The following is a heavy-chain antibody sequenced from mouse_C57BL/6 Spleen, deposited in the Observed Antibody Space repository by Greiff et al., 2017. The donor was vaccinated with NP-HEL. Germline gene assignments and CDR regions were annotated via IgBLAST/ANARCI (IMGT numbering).Heavy chain of an antibody. CDR1: GYSFTGYY. V-gene: IGHV1-42*01. CDR3: ARWYSNYGFAY. Sequence: EVQLQESGPELVKPGASVKISCKASGYSFTGYYMNWVKQSPEKSLEWIGEINPSTGGTTYNQKFKAKATLTVDKSSSTAYMQLKGLTSEDSAVYCCARWYSNYGFAYWGQGTLVTVSA. CDR2: INPSTGGT. J-gene: IGHJ3*01. D-gene: IGHD2-5*01.